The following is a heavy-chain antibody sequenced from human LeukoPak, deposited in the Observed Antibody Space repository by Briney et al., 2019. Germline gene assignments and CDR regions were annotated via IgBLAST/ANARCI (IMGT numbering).Heavy chain of an antibody. CDR3: ARLDYSNYAVDY. V-gene: IGHV4-59*01. Sequence: SETLSLTCTVSGGSISSYYWSWIRQPPGKGLEWIGYIYYSGSTNYNPSLKSRVTISVDTSKNQFSLKLSSVTAADTAAYYCARLDYSNYAVDYWGQGTLVTVSS. J-gene: IGHJ4*02. D-gene: IGHD4-11*01. CDR1: GGSISSYY. CDR2: IYYSGST.